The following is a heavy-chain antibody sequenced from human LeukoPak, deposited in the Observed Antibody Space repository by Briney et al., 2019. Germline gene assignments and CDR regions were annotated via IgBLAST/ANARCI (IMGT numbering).Heavy chain of an antibody. CDR3: ARHLGAAMVSPLGH. V-gene: IGHV5-51*01. CDR1: GYSFSSYW. D-gene: IGHD5-18*01. J-gene: IGHJ4*02. Sequence: GESLKISCKGYGYSFSSYWIGWVRQMPGKGLEWMGIIYPSDSDTRYSPSFQGQVTISADRSITTAYVQWSSLQASDTAMYYCARHLGAAMVSPLGHWGQGTLVTVSS. CDR2: IYPSDSDT.